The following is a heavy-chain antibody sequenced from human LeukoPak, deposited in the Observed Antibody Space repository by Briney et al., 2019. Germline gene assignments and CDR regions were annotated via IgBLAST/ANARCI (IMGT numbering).Heavy chain of an antibody. CDR2: INPSGGST. J-gene: IGHJ4*02. CDR1: GFTFTGYY. D-gene: IGHD3-10*01. CDR3: ARGLLWFGELWDPFDY. V-gene: IGHV1-46*01. Sequence: ASVKVSCKASGFTFTGYYIHWVRQAPGQGLEWMGIINPSGGSTSYAQKFQGRVTMTRDMSTSTVYMELSSLRSEDTAVYYCARGLLWFGELWDPFDYWGQGTLVTVSS.